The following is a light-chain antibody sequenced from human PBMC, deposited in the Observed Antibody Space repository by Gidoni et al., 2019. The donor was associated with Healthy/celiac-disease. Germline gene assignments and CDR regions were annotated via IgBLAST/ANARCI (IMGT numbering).Light chain of an antibody. Sequence: QSVLTQPPSVSGAPGQRVTTSGTGSSSNIGAGYDVHWYQQLPGTAPKLLIYGNSNRPSGVPDRFSGSKSGTSASLAITGLQAEDEADYYCQSYDSSLSGSKVFGGGTKLTVL. CDR1: SSNIGAGYD. V-gene: IGLV1-40*01. CDR3: QSYDSSLSGSKV. J-gene: IGLJ2*01. CDR2: GNS.